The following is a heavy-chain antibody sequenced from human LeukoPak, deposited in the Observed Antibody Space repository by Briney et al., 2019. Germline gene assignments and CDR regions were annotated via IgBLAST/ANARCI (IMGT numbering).Heavy chain of an antibody. J-gene: IGHJ4*02. V-gene: IGHV3-30*02. Sequence: GGSLRLSCAASGLTFSTSGMHWVRQAPGKGLEWVAFIQYDESDKYYADSVRGRLTISRDNSKNTLYLQMNSLRAEDTAVYYCAKAQKRDILTGYYTAFDSWGQGTLVTVSS. CDR2: IQYDESDK. D-gene: IGHD3-9*01. CDR3: AKAQKRDILTGYYTAFDS. CDR1: GLTFSTSG.